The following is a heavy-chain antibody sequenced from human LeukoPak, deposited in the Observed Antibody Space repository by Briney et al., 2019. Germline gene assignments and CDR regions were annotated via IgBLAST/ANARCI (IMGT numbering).Heavy chain of an antibody. V-gene: IGHV3-53*01. CDR1: GFTVSSNY. CDR3: ARLATYYYYGMDV. Sequence: GGSLRLSCAASGFTVSSNYMSWVRQAPGKGLEWVSVIYSGGSTYYADSVKGRFTISRDNSKNTLYLQMNSLRAEDTAVYCCARLATYYYYGMDVWGQGTTVTVSS. CDR2: IYSGGST. D-gene: IGHD2-15*01. J-gene: IGHJ6*02.